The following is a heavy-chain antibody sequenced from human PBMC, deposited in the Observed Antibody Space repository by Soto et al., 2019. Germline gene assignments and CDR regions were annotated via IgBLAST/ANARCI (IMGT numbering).Heavy chain of an antibody. CDR3: ARDGGLREGAFDI. D-gene: IGHD3-10*01. CDR1: GFTFSSYG. J-gene: IGHJ3*02. CDR2: IWYDGSNK. Sequence: QVQLVESGGGVVQPGRSLRLSCAASGFTFSSYGMHWVRQAPGKGLEWVAVIWYDGSNKYYADSVKGRFTISRDNSKNTRYLQMNSLRGEDTAVYYCARDGGLREGAFDIWGQGTMVTVSS. V-gene: IGHV3-33*01.